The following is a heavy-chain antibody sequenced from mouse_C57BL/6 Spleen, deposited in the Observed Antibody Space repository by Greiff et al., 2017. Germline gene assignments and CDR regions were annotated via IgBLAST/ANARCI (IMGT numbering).Heavy chain of an antibody. D-gene: IGHD2-3*01. J-gene: IGHJ3*01. CDR2: IYPGDGGT. CDR3: ARSDDGYYGGFAY. CDR1: GYAFSGYW. V-gene: IGHV1-80*01. Sequence: QVQLQQSGAELVKPGASVKISCKASGYAFSGYWMNWVKQRPGKGLEWIGQIYPGDGGTNYNGKFKGKATLTADNSSSTAYMQLSSLNSEDSAVYFCARSDDGYYGGFAYWGQGTLVTVSA.